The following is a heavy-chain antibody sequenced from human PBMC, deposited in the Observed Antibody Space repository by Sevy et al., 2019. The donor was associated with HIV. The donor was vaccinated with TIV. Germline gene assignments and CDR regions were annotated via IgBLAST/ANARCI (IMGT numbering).Heavy chain of an antibody. CDR3: ARESPTVTINRAYYYMDV. D-gene: IGHD4-4*01. CDR1: GFTFSSYG. CDR2: IWYDGSNK. J-gene: IGHJ6*03. Sequence: GGSLRLSCAASGFTFSSYGMHWVRQAPGKGLEWVAVIWYDGSNKYYADSVKGRFTISRDNSKNTLYLQMNSLRAEDTAVYYCARESPTVTINRAYYYMDVWGKGTTVTVSS. V-gene: IGHV3-33*01.